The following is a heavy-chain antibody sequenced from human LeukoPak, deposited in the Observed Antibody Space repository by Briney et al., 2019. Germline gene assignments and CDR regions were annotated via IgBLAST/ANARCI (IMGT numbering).Heavy chain of an antibody. Sequence: SQTLSLTCTVSGGSISSGSYYWSWIRQPAGKGLEWIGRIYTSGSTNYNPSLKSRVTISVDTSKNQFSLKLSSVTAADTAVYYCARESPLSRYPSGSYHYYYMDVWGKGTTVTVSS. CDR3: ARESPLSRYPSGSYHYYYMDV. V-gene: IGHV4-61*02. D-gene: IGHD3-10*01. CDR1: GGSISSGSYY. J-gene: IGHJ6*03. CDR2: IYTSGST.